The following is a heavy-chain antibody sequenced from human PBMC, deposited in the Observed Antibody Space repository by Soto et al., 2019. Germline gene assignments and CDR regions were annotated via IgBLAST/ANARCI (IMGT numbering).Heavy chain of an antibody. J-gene: IGHJ6*02. D-gene: IGHD3-22*01. CDR2: IIPIFGTA. CDR3: ARSIVVVITTGPYYYYGMDV. Sequence: PSVKVSCKASGGTFSSYAISWVRQAPGQGLEWMGGIIPIFGTANYAQKFQGRVTITADESTSTAYMELSSLRSEDTAVYYCARSIVVVITTGPYYYYGMDVWGQGTTVTVSS. V-gene: IGHV1-69*13. CDR1: GGTFSSYA.